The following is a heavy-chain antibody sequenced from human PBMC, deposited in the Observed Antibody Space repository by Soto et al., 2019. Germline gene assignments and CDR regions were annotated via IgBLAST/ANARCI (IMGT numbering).Heavy chain of an antibody. V-gene: IGHV1-3*01. CDR2: INAGNGNT. CDR1: GYTFPSYA. D-gene: IGHD3-22*01. J-gene: IGHJ3*02. Sequence: GASVKVSCKASGYTFPSYAMHWVRQAPGQRLEWMGWINAGNGNTKYSQKFQGRVTITRDTSASTAYMELSSLRSEDTAVYYCARPLGRGYDSSGYYNDAFDIWGQGTMVPVSS. CDR3: ARPLGRGYDSSGYYNDAFDI.